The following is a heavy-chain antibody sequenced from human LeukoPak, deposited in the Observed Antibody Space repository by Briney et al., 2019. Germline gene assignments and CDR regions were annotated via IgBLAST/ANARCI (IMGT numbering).Heavy chain of an antibody. D-gene: IGHD3-22*01. CDR1: GYSLTELS. Sequence: ASVKVSCKVSGYSLTELSMHWVRQAPGKGLEWMGGFDPEDGETIYAQRFQGRVTMTEDTSTDTAYMELSSLRSEDTAVYCCATAPYYYDSTTLFDYWGQGTLVTVSS. V-gene: IGHV1-24*01. CDR2: FDPEDGET. CDR3: ATAPYYYDSTTLFDY. J-gene: IGHJ4*02.